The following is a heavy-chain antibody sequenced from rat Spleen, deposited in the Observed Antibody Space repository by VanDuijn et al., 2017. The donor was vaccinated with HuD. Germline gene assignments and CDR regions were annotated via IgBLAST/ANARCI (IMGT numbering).Heavy chain of an antibody. J-gene: IGHJ1*01. Sequence: EVQLVESGGGLVQPGNSLKLSCAASGFTFSDYAMAWVRQSPKKGLEWVATIIYDGSSTYYRDSVKGRFTISRDNAKSTLYLQMNSLRSEDTATYYCERRSGTYSWYFDFWGPGTMVTVSS. CDR1: GFTFSDYA. CDR2: IIYDGSST. CDR3: ERRSGTYSWYFDF. D-gene: IGHD4-1*01. V-gene: IGHV5-17*01.